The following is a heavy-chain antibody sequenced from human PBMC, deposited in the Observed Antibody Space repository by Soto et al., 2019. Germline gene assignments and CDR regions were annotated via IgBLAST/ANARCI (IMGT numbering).Heavy chain of an antibody. V-gene: IGHV1-69*01. J-gene: IGHJ3*02. CDR1: GGTFSTYA. CDR3: AREVFGVIISGGRDAFDI. CDR2: IIPIFGTA. Sequence: QVQLVQSAAEVKKPGSSVKVSCTASGGTFSTYAISWVRQAPGQGLEWMGGIIPIFGTAKYAQTFQGRVTITADESTSTAYMELSSLRSGDTAVYYCAREVFGVIISGGRDAFDIWGQGTMVTVSS. D-gene: IGHD3-3*01.